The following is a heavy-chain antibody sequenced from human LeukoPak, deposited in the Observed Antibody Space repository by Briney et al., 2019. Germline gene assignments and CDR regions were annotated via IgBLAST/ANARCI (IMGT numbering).Heavy chain of an antibody. D-gene: IGHD3-3*01. CDR2: ISAYNGNT. CDR3: ARGGPYDFWSGYTNFDY. Sequence: GASVKVSCEASGYTFTSYGISWVRQAPRQGLEWMGWISAYNGNTNYAQKLQGRVTMTTDTSTSAAYMELRSLRSDDTAVYYCARGGPYDFWSGYTNFDYWGQGTLVTVSS. V-gene: IGHV1-18*01. CDR1: GYTFTSYG. J-gene: IGHJ4*02.